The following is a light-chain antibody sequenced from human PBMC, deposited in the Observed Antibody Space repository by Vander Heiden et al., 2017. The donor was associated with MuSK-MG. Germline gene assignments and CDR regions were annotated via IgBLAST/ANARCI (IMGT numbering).Light chain of an antibody. CDR2: GAS. V-gene: IGKV3-15*01. Sequence: ESVMPQSPATLSVSPGERATLSCMASESVSSNLAWYQQKPGQDPRRLIYGASSRATGIPARFSGSGYGTEFTLIISSLQSEDFAVYYCQQQNNLLPLTFGGGTKVEIK. CDR1: ESVSSN. CDR3: QQQNNLLPLT. J-gene: IGKJ4*01.